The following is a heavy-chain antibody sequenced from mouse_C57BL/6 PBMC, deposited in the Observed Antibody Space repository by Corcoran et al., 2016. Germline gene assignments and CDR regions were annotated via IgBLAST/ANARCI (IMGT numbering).Heavy chain of an antibody. D-gene: IGHD3-2*02. V-gene: IGHV9-3*01. J-gene: IGHJ2*01. CDR3: AREAAQAIFDY. Sequence: QILLVQSGPELKKPGETVKMSCKASGYTFTTYGMSWVKQAPGKGLKWMGWINTYSGVPTYADDFKGRFAFSLETSASTAYLQINNLKNEDTATYFCAREAAQAIFDYWGQGTTLTVSS. CDR2: INTYSGVP. CDR1: GYTFTTYG.